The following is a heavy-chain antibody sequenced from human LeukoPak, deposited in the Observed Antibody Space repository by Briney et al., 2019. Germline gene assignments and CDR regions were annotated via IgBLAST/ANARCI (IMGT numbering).Heavy chain of an antibody. CDR3: ARDPHYHDRSGSFI. Sequence: SQTLSLTCTVSGGSISSGDYFWSWIRQPPGRGLEWIGYIYYSGSAYYNPSLKSRVTISVDTSKNQFSLKLSPVTAADTAVYYCARDPHYHDRSGSFIWGQGTMVTVSS. CDR2: IYYSGSA. CDR1: GGSISSGDYF. D-gene: IGHD3-22*01. V-gene: IGHV4-30-4*08. J-gene: IGHJ3*02.